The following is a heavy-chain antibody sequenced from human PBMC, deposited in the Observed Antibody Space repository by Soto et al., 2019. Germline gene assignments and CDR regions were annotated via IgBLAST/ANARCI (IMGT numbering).Heavy chain of an antibody. Sequence: QVQLVQSGAEVKKPGASVKVSCKASGYKFSDYYIHWVRQAPGQGLEWMGWVNPKRGDAIYAQKFQGWVTMTRDAAISTAYLEVSRLLSHDTATYYCARDPGIPGRFWFFDLWGRGTLITVSS. CDR1: GYKFSDYY. D-gene: IGHD3-3*01. V-gene: IGHV1-2*04. CDR2: VNPKRGDA. J-gene: IGHJ2*01. CDR3: ARDPGIPGRFWFFDL.